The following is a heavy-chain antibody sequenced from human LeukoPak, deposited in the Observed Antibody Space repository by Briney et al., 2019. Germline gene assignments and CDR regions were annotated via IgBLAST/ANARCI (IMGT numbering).Heavy chain of an antibody. D-gene: IGHD2-2*01. Sequence: ASVKVSCKASGYTFTGYYMHWVRQAPGQGLEWMGRINLNSGGTNYARKFQGRVTMTRDTSISTAYMELSRLRSDDTAVYYCARDPCRGSSTSCYMYYYYGMDVWGQGTTVTVSS. J-gene: IGHJ6*02. CDR2: INLNSGGT. V-gene: IGHV1-2*06. CDR3: ARDPCRGSSTSCYMYYYYGMDV. CDR1: GYTFTGYY.